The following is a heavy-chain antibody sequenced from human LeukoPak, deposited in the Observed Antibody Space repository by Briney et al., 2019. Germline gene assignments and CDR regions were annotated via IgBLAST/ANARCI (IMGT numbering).Heavy chain of an antibody. CDR3: ARIGGLDAFDI. D-gene: IGHD4-23*01. Sequence: WASVKVSCKASGGTFSSYAISWVRQAPGQGLEWMGGIIPIFGTANYAQKLQGRVTMTTDTSTSTAYMELRSLRSDDTAVYYCARIGGLDAFDIWGQGTMVTVSS. CDR1: GGTFSSYA. V-gene: IGHV1-69*05. J-gene: IGHJ3*02. CDR2: IIPIFGTA.